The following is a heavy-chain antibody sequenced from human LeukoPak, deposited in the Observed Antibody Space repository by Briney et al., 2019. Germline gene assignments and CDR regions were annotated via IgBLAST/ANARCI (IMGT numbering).Heavy chain of an antibody. CDR3: ARHNAAAEDY. J-gene: IGHJ4*02. CDR2: IYYSGST. Sequence: SETLSLTCTVSGGSISSSSYYWGWIRQPPGKGLEWIGSIYYSGSTYYNPSLKSRVTISVDTSKNQFSLKLSSVTAADTAVYYCARHNAAAEDYWGQGTLVTVSS. D-gene: IGHD6-13*01. V-gene: IGHV4-39*01. CDR1: GGSISSSSYY.